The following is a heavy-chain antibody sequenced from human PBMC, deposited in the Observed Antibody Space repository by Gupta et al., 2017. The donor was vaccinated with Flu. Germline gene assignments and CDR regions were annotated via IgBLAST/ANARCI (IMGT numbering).Heavy chain of an antibody. CDR3: ARTHLKTGTVDY. CDR2: IWYDGSIE. V-gene: IGHV3-33*01. J-gene: IGHJ4*02. CDR1: GFNFEKYG. Sequence: QVQLVESGGGVVQPGRSLRLSCIGSGFNFEKYGMHWVRQAPVKGLEWVASIWYDGSIEDYRESVRGRFTISRDNSRNTVYLQMNSLRADDTGLYYCARTHLKTGTVDYWGQGTLVTVSS. D-gene: IGHD1-1*01.